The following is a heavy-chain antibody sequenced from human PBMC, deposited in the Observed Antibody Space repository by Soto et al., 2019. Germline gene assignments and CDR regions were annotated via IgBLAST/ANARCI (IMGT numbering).Heavy chain of an antibody. J-gene: IGHJ4*02. D-gene: IGHD1-26*01. Sequence: QVQLVQSGAEVKTPGSSLKVSCKVSGSRFSNYVISWVRQAPGHGLERLGRIIPIFNSTKYAQSFQGRVTITADKATSTASLELSSLRSDDTAVSYCAREGRGKKAGYNGLVSLGYWGPGALVTVSS. V-gene: IGHV1-69*06. CDR3: AREGRGKKAGYNGLVSLGY. CDR2: IIPIFNST. CDR1: GSRFSNYV.